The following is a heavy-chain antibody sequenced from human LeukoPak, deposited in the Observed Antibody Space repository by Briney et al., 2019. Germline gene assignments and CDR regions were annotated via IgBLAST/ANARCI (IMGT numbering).Heavy chain of an antibody. V-gene: IGHV3-64D*06. CDR2: IHHNGDIT. D-gene: IGHD1-26*01. Sequence: GGSLRLSCSASGFTLFWHVMHWVRQAPGKPLEYVSFIHHNGDITSYADSVRGRFTVSRDNSKNTLFLDLTNLRTDDTAVYYCARDMSGTYSFDYWGQGTLVTVSS. J-gene: IGHJ4*02. CDR3: ARDMSGTYSFDY. CDR1: GFTLFWHV.